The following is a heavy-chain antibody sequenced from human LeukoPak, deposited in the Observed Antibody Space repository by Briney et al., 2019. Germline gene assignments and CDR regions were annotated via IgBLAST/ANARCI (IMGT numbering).Heavy chain of an antibody. Sequence: GGSLRPSCVASGFSFGSYWMAWVRQAPGKGLEWVANMKHDGIEKYHVDSVKGRFTISRDNAKNSLYLQMNSLRAEDTAVYFCARDLDFWTAFDIWGQGTMVTVSS. J-gene: IGHJ3*02. CDR2: MKHDGIEK. CDR1: GFSFGSYW. D-gene: IGHD3/OR15-3a*01. CDR3: ARDLDFWTAFDI. V-gene: IGHV3-7*01.